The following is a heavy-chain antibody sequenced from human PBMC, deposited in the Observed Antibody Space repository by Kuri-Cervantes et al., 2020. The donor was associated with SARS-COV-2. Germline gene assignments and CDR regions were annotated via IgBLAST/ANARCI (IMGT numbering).Heavy chain of an antibody. CDR2: FYYSGRT. CDR3: ARETVAGTGDWFDP. CDR1: GGSITDYD. Sequence: SETLSLTCTVSGGSITDYDWSWLRQSPGKGLEWIGYFYYSGRTNYNPSLEGRVTISVDTSKNQFSLKLSSVTAADTAVYYCARETVAGTGDWFDPWGQGTLVTVSS. D-gene: IGHD6-19*01. J-gene: IGHJ5*02. V-gene: IGHV4-59*12.